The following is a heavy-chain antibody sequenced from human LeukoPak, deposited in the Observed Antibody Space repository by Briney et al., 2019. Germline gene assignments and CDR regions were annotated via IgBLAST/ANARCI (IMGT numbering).Heavy chain of an antibody. CDR1: GFTFSSYG. Sequence: GGSLRLSCAASGFTFSSYGMHWVRQAPGKGLEGVAVICYDGSNKYYADSVKGRFTISRDNSKNTLYLQINSLRAEDTAVYYCARDLGLRLADAFDIWGQGTMVTVSS. J-gene: IGHJ3*02. V-gene: IGHV3-33*01. CDR2: ICYDGSNK. D-gene: IGHD3-16*01. CDR3: ARDLGLRLADAFDI.